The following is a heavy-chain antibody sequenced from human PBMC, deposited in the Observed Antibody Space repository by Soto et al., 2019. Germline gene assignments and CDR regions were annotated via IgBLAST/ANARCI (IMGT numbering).Heavy chain of an antibody. CDR3: ARARPSDYDILTGYGPGY. CDR1: GFTFSSYS. D-gene: IGHD3-9*01. Sequence: PGGSLRLSCAASGFTFSSYSMNWVRQAPGKGLEWVSSISSSSSYIYYADSVKGRFTISRDNAKNSLYLQMNSLRAEDTAVYYCARARPSDYDILTGYGPGYWGQGTLVTVSS. V-gene: IGHV3-21*01. CDR2: ISSSSSYI. J-gene: IGHJ4*02.